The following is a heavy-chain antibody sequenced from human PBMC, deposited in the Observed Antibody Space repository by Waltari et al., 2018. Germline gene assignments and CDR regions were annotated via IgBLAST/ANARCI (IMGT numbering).Heavy chain of an antibody. CDR2: ISSSSSYI. CDR3: ARGGGRDPDFDY. CDR1: GFTFSSSS. J-gene: IGHJ4*02. V-gene: IGHV3-21*01. Sequence: EVQLVESGGGLVKPGGSLGLSCEASGFTFSSSSMNWARQAPGKGLEWVSSISSSSSYIYYADSVKGRFTISRDNAKNPLYLQMNSLRAEDTAVYYFARGGGRDPDFDYWGQGTLVTVSS.